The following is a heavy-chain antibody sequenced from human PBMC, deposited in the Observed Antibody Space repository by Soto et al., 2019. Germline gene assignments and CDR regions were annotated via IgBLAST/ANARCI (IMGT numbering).Heavy chain of an antibody. Sequence: QVQLVQSGGEVKKPGASVKVSCKASGDTITKYGINWVRQAPGQGLEWLGWISSYNGYTNYAQELQGRVTLTTDTSASTAYMELRSPRSDDTAVYYCASATSIAVAEQEKWSLGTVVTVSP. CDR2: ISSYNGYT. CDR3: ASATSIAVAEQEK. CDR1: GDTITKYG. V-gene: IGHV1-18*01. D-gene: IGHD6-19*01. J-gene: IGHJ4*02.